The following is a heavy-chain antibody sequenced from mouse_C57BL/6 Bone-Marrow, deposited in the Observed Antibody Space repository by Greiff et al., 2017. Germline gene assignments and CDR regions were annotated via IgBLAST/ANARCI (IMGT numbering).Heavy chain of an antibody. D-gene: IGHD1-1*01. V-gene: IGHV1-64*01. J-gene: IGHJ3*01. CDR2: IHPNSGSN. CDR1: GYTFTSYW. Sequence: VQLQQPGAELVKPGASVKLSCKASGYTFTSYWMHWVKPRPGQGLEWIGMIHPNSGSNNYNEKFKSKATLTVDKSYSTAYMQLCMLTSDDSAVYYCARRPDYYGSSYGFAYGGQGTLVTVSA. CDR3: ARRPDYYGSSYGFAY.